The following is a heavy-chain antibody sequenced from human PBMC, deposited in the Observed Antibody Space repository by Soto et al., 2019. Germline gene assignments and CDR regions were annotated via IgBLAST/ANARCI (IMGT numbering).Heavy chain of an antibody. CDR2: IYPGDSDT. CDR3: ARHQPSYCSSTSCYVYYYYGMDV. Sequence: GESLKISCKGSGYSFTSYWIGWVRQMPGKGLEWMGIIYPGDSDTRYSPSFQGQVTISANKSISTAYLQWSSLKASDTAMYYCARHQPSYCSSTSCYVYYYYGMDVWGQGTTVTVSS. V-gene: IGHV5-51*01. J-gene: IGHJ6*02. CDR1: GYSFTSYW. D-gene: IGHD2-2*01.